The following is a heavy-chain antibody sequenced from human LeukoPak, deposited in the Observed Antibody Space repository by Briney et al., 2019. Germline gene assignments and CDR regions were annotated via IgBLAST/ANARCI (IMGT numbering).Heavy chain of an antibody. CDR3: ASGGSYCSSTSCYAEYYFDY. V-gene: IGHV3-21*01. Sequence: GGSLRLYCAASGFTFSRYSMNWVRQAPGKGLEWVSSISSSSSYIYYADSVKGRFTISRDNAKNSLYLQMNSLRAEDTAVYYCASGGSYCSSTSCYAEYYFDYWGQGTLVTVSS. D-gene: IGHD2-2*01. CDR1: GFTFSRYS. CDR2: ISSSSSYI. J-gene: IGHJ4*02.